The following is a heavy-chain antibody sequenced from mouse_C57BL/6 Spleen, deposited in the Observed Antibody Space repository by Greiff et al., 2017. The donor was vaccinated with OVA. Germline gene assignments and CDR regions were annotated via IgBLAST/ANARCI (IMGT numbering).Heavy chain of an antibody. CDR2: ISSGGSYT. Sequence: EVKLMESGGDLVKPGGSLKLSCAASGFTFSSYGMSWVRQTPDKRLEWVATISSGGSYTYYPDSVKGRFTISRDNAKNTLYLQMSSLKSEDTAMYYCARHNHYGSPYYAMDYWGQGTSVTVSS. CDR3: ARHNHYGSPYYAMDY. J-gene: IGHJ4*01. V-gene: IGHV5-6*01. D-gene: IGHD1-1*01. CDR1: GFTFSSYG.